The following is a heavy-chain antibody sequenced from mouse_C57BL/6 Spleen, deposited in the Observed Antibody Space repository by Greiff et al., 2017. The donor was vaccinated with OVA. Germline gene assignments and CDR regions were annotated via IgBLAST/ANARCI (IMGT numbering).Heavy chain of an antibody. D-gene: IGHD4-1*01. CDR2: IDPENGDT. CDR1: GFTFTDDY. J-gene: IGHJ2*01. CDR3: TGLGFFDY. V-gene: IGHV14-4*01. Sequence: EVKLKESGAELVRPGASVKLSCTASGFTFTDDYMHWVKQRPEQGLEWIGWIDPENGDTEYASKFQGKATITADTSSNTAYLQLSSLTAEDNAVYYCTGLGFFDYWGQGTTLTVSS.